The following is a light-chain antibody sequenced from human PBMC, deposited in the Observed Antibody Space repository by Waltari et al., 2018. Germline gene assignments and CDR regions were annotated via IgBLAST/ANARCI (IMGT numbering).Light chain of an antibody. CDR3: QKYGTLPAT. Sequence: EIVLTQSPGTLPLSPGERATLSCRASQSVSRTLAWYQQKPGQAPRLLIYDASSRATGIPDRFSGSGSGTDFSLTISRLEPEDFAVYYCQKYGTLPATFGQGTKVEIK. J-gene: IGKJ1*01. V-gene: IGKV3-20*01. CDR2: DAS. CDR1: QSVSRT.